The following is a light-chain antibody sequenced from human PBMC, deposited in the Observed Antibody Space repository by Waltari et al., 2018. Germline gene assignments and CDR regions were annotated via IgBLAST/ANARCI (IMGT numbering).Light chain of an antibody. Sequence: DIMMTQSPLSLPVTPGEPASISCRSNQSLLHSNGYNYLDWYLQKPGQSPQLLIYCGSDRDYGVPDRFSGSGSGTDFTLKIRRVEAEDVGVYYCMQARQPPYTFGGGTKVEIK. V-gene: IGKV2-28*01. CDR1: QSLLHSNGYNY. CDR3: MQARQPPYT. CDR2: CGS. J-gene: IGKJ4*01.